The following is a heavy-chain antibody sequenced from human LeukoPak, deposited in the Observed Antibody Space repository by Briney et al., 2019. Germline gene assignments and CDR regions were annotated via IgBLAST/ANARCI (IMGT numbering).Heavy chain of an antibody. CDR1: GGTFSSYA. Sequence: ASVKVSCKASGGTFSSYAISWVRQAPGQGLEWMGGIIPIFGTANYAQKFQGRVTITADESTSTAYMELSSLRSEDTAVYYCARDWDEAGGGQRGLPSVRFDYWGQGTLVTVSS. CDR2: IIPIFGTA. V-gene: IGHV1-69*13. D-gene: IGHD2-21*02. J-gene: IGHJ4*02. CDR3: ARDWDEAGGGQRGLPSVRFDY.